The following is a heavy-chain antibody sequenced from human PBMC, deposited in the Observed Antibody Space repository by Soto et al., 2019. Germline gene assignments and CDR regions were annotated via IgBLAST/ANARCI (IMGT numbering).Heavy chain of an antibody. CDR3: ARLRSYSAGWYDY. Sequence: SETLSLTCTVSSGPVSSANYYWSWIRQPPGKGLEWIGHVDDSGNTNYNPSLKSRVTISVDTSKNQFSLRLRSVTAADTAVYYCARLRSYSAGWYDYWGQGTLVTVSS. J-gene: IGHJ4*02. CDR2: VDDSGNT. D-gene: IGHD6-19*01. V-gene: IGHV4-61*01. CDR1: SGPVSSANYY.